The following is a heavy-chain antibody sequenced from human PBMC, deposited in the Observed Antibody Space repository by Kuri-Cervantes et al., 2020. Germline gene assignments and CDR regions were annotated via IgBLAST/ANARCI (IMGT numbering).Heavy chain of an antibody. D-gene: IGHD4-23*01. V-gene: IGHV4-34*01. J-gene: IGHJ4*02. Sequence: SETLSLTCAVYGGSFSDYYWSWIRQPSGKGLEWIGEINHSGSTNYNPSLKSRVTISVDTSKNQFSLKLSSVTAADTAVYYCARWILYGGNPRAFDYWGQGTLVTVSS. CDR1: GGSFSDYY. CDR3: ARWILYGGNPRAFDY. CDR2: INHSGST.